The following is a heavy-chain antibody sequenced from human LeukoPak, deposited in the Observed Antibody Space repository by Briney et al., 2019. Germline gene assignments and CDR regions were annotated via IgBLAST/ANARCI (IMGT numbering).Heavy chain of an antibody. D-gene: IGHD4-23*01. J-gene: IGHJ5*02. CDR1: GYTFTSYD. CDR2: MNPNSGNT. CDR3: ARVTTVVERWFDP. Sequence: GASVKVSCKASGYTFTSYDINWARQATGQGLEWMGWMNPNSGNTGYAQKFQGRVTITRNTSISTAYMELSSLRSEDTAVYYCARVTTVVERWFDPWGQGTLVTVSS. V-gene: IGHV1-8*03.